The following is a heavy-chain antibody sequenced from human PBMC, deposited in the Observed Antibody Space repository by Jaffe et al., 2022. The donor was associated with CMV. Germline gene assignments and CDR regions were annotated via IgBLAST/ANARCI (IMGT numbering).Heavy chain of an antibody. Sequence: EVQLVESGGGLVQPGGSLRLSCAASGFTFSNYWMSWVRQAPGKGLEWVANIKQDGSAKFYLDSVKGRFTISRDNARNSLYLHMNSLSAEDTAMYYCTKDRQGPNDYGEDNWGQGTLVTVSS. CDR3: TKDRQGPNDYGEDN. CDR2: IKQDGSAK. V-gene: IGHV3-7*03. D-gene: IGHD4-17*01. J-gene: IGHJ4*02. CDR1: GFTFSNYW.